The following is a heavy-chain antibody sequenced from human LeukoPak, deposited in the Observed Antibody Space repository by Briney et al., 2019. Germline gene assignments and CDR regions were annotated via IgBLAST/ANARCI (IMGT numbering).Heavy chain of an antibody. CDR1: GYTFTGYY. V-gene: IGHV1-69*05. Sequence: GASVKVSCKASGYTFTGYYMHWVRQAPGQGLEWMGGIIPIFGTANYAQKFQGRVTITTDVSTSTAYMELSSLRSEDTAVYYCARDRGLWGKGTTVTVSS. D-gene: IGHD3-10*01. CDR3: ARDRGL. J-gene: IGHJ6*04. CDR2: IIPIFGTA.